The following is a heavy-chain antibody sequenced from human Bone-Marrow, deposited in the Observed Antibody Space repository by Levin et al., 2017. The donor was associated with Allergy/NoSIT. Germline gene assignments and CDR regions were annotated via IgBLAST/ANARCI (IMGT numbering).Heavy chain of an antibody. CDR2: VYFSGAT. D-gene: IGHD2-8*02. V-gene: IGHV4-59*01. CDR3: VSTAYHFGLGV. J-gene: IGHJ6*02. Sequence: SQTLSLTCTVSRGSISSSYWGWIRQPPGKGLEWIGFVYFSGATNYNPSLKSRVTLFIDTSNNQFSLRLNSMTAADTAVYFCVSTAYHFGLGVWGQGTTGIVS. CDR1: RGSISSSY.